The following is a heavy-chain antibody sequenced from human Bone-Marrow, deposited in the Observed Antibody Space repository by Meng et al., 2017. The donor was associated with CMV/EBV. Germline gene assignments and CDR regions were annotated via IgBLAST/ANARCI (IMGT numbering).Heavy chain of an antibody. Sequence: SETLSLTCTVSGGSISSYYWSWIRQPPGKGLQWIGTIYYSGNTFYNPSLQSRVTLSADISKKQFSLTLGSVTAADTALYYCARQVRASSDSVGSRSRFDIWGQGTMVTVSS. D-gene: IGHD3-10*01. CDR2: IYYSGNT. CDR3: ARQVRASSDSVGSRSRFDI. CDR1: GGSISSYY. V-gene: IGHV4-39*01. J-gene: IGHJ3*02.